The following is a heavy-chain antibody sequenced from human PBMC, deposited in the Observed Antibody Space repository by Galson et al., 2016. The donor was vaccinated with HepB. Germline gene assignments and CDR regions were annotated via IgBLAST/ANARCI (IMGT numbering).Heavy chain of an antibody. CDR1: GFTFSDHY. Sequence: SLRLPCAASGFTFSDHYMGWVRQAPGTGLVWVSRIHSDGSSTSYADSVKGRVTISRDNAKNTLYLQMNSLGAEDTAVYYCAGDTFGKDDYWGQGTLVTVSS. J-gene: IGHJ4*02. V-gene: IGHV3-74*01. D-gene: IGHD3-10*01. CDR2: IHSDGSST. CDR3: AGDTFGKDDY.